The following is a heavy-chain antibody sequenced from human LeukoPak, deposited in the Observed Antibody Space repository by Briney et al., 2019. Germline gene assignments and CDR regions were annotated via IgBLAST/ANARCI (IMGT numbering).Heavy chain of an antibody. Sequence: GGSLRLSCAASGFTFSSYGMHWVRQAPGKGLEWVAVIWYDGSNKYYADSVKGRFTISRDNSKNTLYLQMNSLRAEDTAVYYCAKVYIPMGRTGTILGAFDIWGQGTMVTVSS. J-gene: IGHJ3*02. CDR2: IWYDGSNK. CDR1: GFTFSSYG. D-gene: IGHD1-7*01. CDR3: AKVYIPMGRTGTILGAFDI. V-gene: IGHV3-33*06.